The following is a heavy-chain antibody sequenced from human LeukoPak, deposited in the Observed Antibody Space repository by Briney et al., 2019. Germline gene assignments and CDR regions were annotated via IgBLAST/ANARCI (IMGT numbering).Heavy chain of an antibody. J-gene: IGHJ4*02. Sequence: GALVKVSCKASGYTFTGYYMHWVRQAPGQGLEWMGWINPNSGGTNYAQKFQGRVTMTRDTSISTAYMELGRLRSDDTAVYYCARSYYDSSGYYHFDYWGQGTLVTVSS. D-gene: IGHD3-22*01. CDR2: INPNSGGT. CDR1: GYTFTGYY. V-gene: IGHV1-2*02. CDR3: ARSYYDSSGYYHFDY.